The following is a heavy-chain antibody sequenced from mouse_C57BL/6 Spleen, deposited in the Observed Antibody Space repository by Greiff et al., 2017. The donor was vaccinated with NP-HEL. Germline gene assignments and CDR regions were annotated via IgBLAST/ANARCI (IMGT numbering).Heavy chain of an antibody. Sequence: VQVVESGAELVRPGASVTLSCKASGYTFTDYEMHWVKQTPVHGLEWIGAIDPETGGTAYNQKFKGKAILTADKSSSTAYMELRSLTSEDSAVYYCTRFYYGSPWFAYWGQGTLVTVSA. CDR2: IDPETGGT. CDR3: TRFYYGSPWFAY. D-gene: IGHD1-1*01. CDR1: GYTFTDYE. V-gene: IGHV1-15*01. J-gene: IGHJ3*01.